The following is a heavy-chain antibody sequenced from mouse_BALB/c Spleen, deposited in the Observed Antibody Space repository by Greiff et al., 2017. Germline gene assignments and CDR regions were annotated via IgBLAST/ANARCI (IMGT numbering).Heavy chain of an antibody. CDR3: ARSYYDYDGGYFDY. V-gene: IGHV3-1*02. CDR2: IHYSGST. D-gene: IGHD2-4*01. J-gene: IGHJ2*01. CDR1: GYSITSGYS. Sequence: EVKVVDSGPDLVKPSQSLSLTCTVTGYSITSGYSWPWIRQFPGNKLEWMGYIHYSGSTNYNPSLKSRISITRDTSKNQFFLQLNSVTTEDTATYYCARSYYDYDGGYFDYWGQGTTLTVSS.